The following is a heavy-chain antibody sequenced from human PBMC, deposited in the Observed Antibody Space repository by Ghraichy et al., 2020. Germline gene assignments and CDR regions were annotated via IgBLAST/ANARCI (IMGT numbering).Heavy chain of an antibody. Sequence: EWMGGIIPIFGTANYAQKFQGRVTITADESTSTAYMELSSLRSEDTAVYYCARDYGYGDYSPYFDLWGR. J-gene: IGHJ2*01. D-gene: IGHD4-17*01. V-gene: IGHV1-69*01. CDR3: ARDYGYGDYSPYFDL. CDR2: IIPIFGTA.